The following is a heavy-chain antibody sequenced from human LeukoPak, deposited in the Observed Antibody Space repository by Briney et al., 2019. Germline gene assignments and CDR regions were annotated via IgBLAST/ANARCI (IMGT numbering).Heavy chain of an antibody. CDR1: GFTFSSYS. Sequence: GGSLRLSCAASGFTFSSYSMNWVRQAPGKGLEWVSSISSSSSYIYYADSVKGRFTISRDNAKNSLYLQMNSLRAEDTAVYYCARITQAAAAGYYYYMDVWGKGTTVTVSS. CDR2: ISSSSSYI. V-gene: IGHV3-21*01. J-gene: IGHJ6*03. CDR3: ARITQAAAAGYYYYMDV. D-gene: IGHD6-13*01.